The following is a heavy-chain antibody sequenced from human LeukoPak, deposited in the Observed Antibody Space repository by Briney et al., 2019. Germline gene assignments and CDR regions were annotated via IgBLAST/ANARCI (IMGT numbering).Heavy chain of an antibody. V-gene: IGHV3-23*01. Sequence: GGSLRLSCAASGFTFSSYAMSWVRQAPGKGLDWVSVISGSGGHTYYADSVKGRFTISRDNSENTLYLQMNNLRADDTALYYCAKDLVGATNYWGQGTLVTVSS. CDR3: AKDLVGATNY. CDR2: ISGSGGHT. CDR1: GFTFSSYA. J-gene: IGHJ4*02. D-gene: IGHD1-26*01.